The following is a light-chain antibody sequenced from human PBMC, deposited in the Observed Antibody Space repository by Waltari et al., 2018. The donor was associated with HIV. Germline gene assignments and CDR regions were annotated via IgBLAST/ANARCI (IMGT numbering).Light chain of an antibody. V-gene: IGLV3-1*01. J-gene: IGLJ1*01. Sequence: SFELTQSPSVSVSPGQSATITCSGEDLGNKYTSWYQQKSGQSPLLVIYQDSRRPSRIPERFAGSNSGNTDNLTISGTQPLDEADYYCQTWDSNTVLFGTGTKVTVL. CDR1: DLGNKY. CDR3: QTWDSNTVL. CDR2: QDS.